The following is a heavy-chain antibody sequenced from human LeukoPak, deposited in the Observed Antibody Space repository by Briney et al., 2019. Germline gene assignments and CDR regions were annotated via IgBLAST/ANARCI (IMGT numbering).Heavy chain of an antibody. J-gene: IGHJ4*02. V-gene: IGHV3-30*02. CDR2: IRYDGSNK. CDR1: GFIFSSYA. CDR3: AKDGVVVRSYYLDY. D-gene: IGHD3-22*01. Sequence: GGSLRLSCEVSGFIFSSYAIHWVRQAPGKGLEWVAFIRYDGSNKYYADSVKGRFTISRDNSKNTLYLQMNSLRAEDTAVYYCAKDGVVVRSYYLDYWGQGTLVTVSS.